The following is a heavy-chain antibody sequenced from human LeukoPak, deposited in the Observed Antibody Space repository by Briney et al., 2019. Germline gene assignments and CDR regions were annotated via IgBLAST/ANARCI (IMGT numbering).Heavy chain of an antibody. CDR2: MNPNSGNT. J-gene: IGHJ6*03. V-gene: IGHV1-8*03. D-gene: IGHD3-10*01. CDR3: ARVLLWFGELFYYYMDV. Sequence: ASVKVSCKASGYTFTSYDINWVRQATGQGLEWMGWMNPNSGNTGYAQKFQGRVTITRDTSISTAYMELSSLRSEDTAVYYCARVLLWFGELFYYYMDVWGKGTTVTISS. CDR1: GYTFTSYD.